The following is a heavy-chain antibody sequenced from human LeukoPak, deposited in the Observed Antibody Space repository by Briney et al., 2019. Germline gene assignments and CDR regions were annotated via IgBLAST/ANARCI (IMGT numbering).Heavy chain of an antibody. D-gene: IGHD3-16*01. J-gene: IGHJ4*02. CDR3: AKLWGFTLYYFDY. Sequence: PGGSLRLSCAASGFTFSSYGMHWVRQAPGKGLEWVAFIRYDGSNKYYADSVKGRFTISRDNSKNTLYLQMNSLRAEDTAVYYCAKLWGFTLYYFDYWGQGTLVTVSS. CDR1: GFTFSSYG. CDR2: IRYDGSNK. V-gene: IGHV3-30*02.